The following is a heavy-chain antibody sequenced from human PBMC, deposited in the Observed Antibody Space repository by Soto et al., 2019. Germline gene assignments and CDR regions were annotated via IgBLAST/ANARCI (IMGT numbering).Heavy chain of an antibody. J-gene: IGHJ4*02. CDR3: ATATMIVVGYFDY. Sequence: ASVKVSCKVSGYTLTELSMHWVRQAPGKGLEWMGGFDPEDGETIYAQKFQGRVIMTEDTSTDTAYMELSSLRSEDTAVYYCATATMIVVGYFDYWGQGTLVTVSS. CDR2: FDPEDGET. D-gene: IGHD3-22*01. CDR1: GYTLTELS. V-gene: IGHV1-24*01.